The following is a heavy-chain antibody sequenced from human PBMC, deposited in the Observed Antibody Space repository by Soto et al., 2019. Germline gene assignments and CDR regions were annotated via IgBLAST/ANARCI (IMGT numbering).Heavy chain of an antibody. V-gene: IGHV4-30-2*01. D-gene: IGHD5-18*01. CDR2: LYHGGAT. J-gene: IGHJ4*02. Sequence: PSETLSLTCAVSGGSISSGAYSWSWIRQPPGKGLEWIGYLYHGGATYSNPSLKNRVTISGDWSKNQFSLKLNSVTAADTAVYYCARPFTAMGLFDYWGPGILVTVPS. CDR3: ARPFTAMGLFDY. CDR1: GGSISSGAYS.